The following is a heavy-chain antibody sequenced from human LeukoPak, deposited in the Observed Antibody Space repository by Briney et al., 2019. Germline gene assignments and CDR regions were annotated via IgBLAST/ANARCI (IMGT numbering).Heavy chain of an antibody. CDR3: ARDKSRGWPFDY. CDR2: ILNDGSSK. Sequence: PGGSLRLSCAVSGFTFSRYGMHWVRQAPGKGLEWVGVILNDGSSKYYADSVKGRFTISRDNSKNTLYLQMSSLRAEDTAVYYCARDKSRGWPFDYWGQGTLVAVSS. D-gene: IGHD6-19*01. J-gene: IGHJ4*02. V-gene: IGHV3-33*05. CDR1: GFTFSRYG.